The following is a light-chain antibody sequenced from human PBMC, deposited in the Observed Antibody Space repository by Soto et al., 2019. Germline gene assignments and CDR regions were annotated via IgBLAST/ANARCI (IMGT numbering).Light chain of an antibody. CDR2: GAS. CDR1: QSVSSS. CDR3: QQYNQWPVT. Sequence: EIVMTQSPVTLSVSPGERVNLPCRASQSVSSSLAWYQQKPGQTPRILIYGASTRATGIPARFSGSGSGTEFTLTISSLQSEDFAVYYCQQYNQWPVTFGGGTKVEIK. J-gene: IGKJ4*01. V-gene: IGKV3-15*01.